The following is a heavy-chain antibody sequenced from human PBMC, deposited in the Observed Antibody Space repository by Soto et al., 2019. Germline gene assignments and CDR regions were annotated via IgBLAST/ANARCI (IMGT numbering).Heavy chain of an antibody. J-gene: IGHJ4*02. CDR3: ASHPYDYFWSGYPGGIFDD. CDR2: IYYSGST. V-gene: IGHV4-59*01. D-gene: IGHD3-3*01. Sequence: SETLSLTCTVSGGSISSYYWSWIRQPPGKGLEWIGYIYYSGSTNYNPSLKSRVTISVDTSKNQFSLKLSSVTAADTAVYYCASHPYDYFWSGYPGGIFDDWGQGTLVTVSS. CDR1: GGSISSYY.